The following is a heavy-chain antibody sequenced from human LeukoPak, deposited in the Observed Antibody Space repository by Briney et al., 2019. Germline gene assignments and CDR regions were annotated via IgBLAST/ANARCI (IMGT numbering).Heavy chain of an antibody. V-gene: IGHV3-23*01. J-gene: IGHJ4*02. D-gene: IGHD3-22*01. CDR1: GFTFSSYA. CDR2: MTSSGGNT. CDR3: ASYGSSGYYLYRYFSY. Sequence: GGSLRLSCEASGFTFSSYAMSWVRQAPGKGLEWVSVMTSSGGNTYYADSVKGRFTISRDNSKNTLYLQMNSLRAEDTAVYYCASYGSSGYYLYRYFSYWGQGTLVTVSS.